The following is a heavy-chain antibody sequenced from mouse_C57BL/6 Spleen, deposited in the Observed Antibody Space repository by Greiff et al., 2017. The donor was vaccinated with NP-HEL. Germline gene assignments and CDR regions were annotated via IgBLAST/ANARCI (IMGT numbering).Heavy chain of an antibody. CDR3: AREGAYGWFAY. CDR2: IYPGSGNT. Sequence: VMLVESGAELVRPGASVKLSCKASGYTFTDYYINWVKQRPGQGLEWIARIYPGSGNTYYNEKFKGKATLTAEKSSSTAYMQLSSLTSEDSAVYFCAREGAYGWFAYWGQGTLVTVSA. CDR1: GYTFTDYY. D-gene: IGHD1-1*01. J-gene: IGHJ3*01. V-gene: IGHV1-76*01.